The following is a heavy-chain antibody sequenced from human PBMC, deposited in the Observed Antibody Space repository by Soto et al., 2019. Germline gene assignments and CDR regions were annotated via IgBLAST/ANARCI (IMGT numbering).Heavy chain of an antibody. Sequence: QVQLVQSGAEVKKPGSSVKVSCKASGGTFSSYAISWVRQAPGQGLEWMGGIIPIFGTANYAQKFQGRVTITAEKSKSTAYLELSSLRSEDTAVYYCARVGSPYYYGSGSYYAYYYYGMDVWGQGTTVTVSS. CDR3: ARVGSPYYYGSGSYYAYYYYGMDV. J-gene: IGHJ6*02. CDR1: GGTFSSYA. CDR2: IIPIFGTA. V-gene: IGHV1-69*06. D-gene: IGHD3-10*01.